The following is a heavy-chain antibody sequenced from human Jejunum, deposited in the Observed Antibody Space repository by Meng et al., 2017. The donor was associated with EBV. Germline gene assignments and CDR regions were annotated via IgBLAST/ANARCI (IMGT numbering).Heavy chain of an antibody. D-gene: IGHD3-10*01. CDR2: IYNSGSP. CDR3: VRVWSYYGSGSYYPA. CDR1: GGSINNSNYY. J-gene: IGHJ5*02. V-gene: IGHV4-39*07. Sequence: QLQLQESGPGLVKPSETLSLTCPVSGGSINNSNYYWGWIRQPPGKGLEWVGNIYNSGSPKYNPSLKSRVTISVDASKNQFSLKLSSVTAADTAVYYCVRVWSYYGSGSYYPAWGQGTLVTVSS.